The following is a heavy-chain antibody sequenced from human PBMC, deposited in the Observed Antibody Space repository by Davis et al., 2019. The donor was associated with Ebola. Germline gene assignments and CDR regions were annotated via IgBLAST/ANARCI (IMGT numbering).Heavy chain of an antibody. CDR2: INPSGGST. Sequence: ASVKVSCKASGYTFTSYYMHWVRQAPGQGLEWMGIINPSGGSTNYAQKLQGRVTMTTDTSTNTAYMELRSLRSDDTAVYYCARDRYSSGWAMLDYWGQGTLVTVSS. CDR1: GYTFTSYY. D-gene: IGHD6-19*01. J-gene: IGHJ4*02. V-gene: IGHV1-46*01. CDR3: ARDRYSSGWAMLDY.